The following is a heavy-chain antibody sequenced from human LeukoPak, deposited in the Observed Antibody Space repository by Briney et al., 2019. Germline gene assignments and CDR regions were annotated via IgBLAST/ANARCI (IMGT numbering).Heavy chain of an antibody. V-gene: IGHV4-4*07. J-gene: IGHJ4*02. CDR1: GGSISSYY. D-gene: IGHD5-12*01. CDR2: IYTSGST. CDR3: ALSGYDPSDDY. Sequence: PSETLSLTCTVSGGSISSYYWSWIRQPAGKGLEWIGRIYTSGSTNYNPSLKSRVTMSVDTSKNQFSPKLSSVTAADTAVYYCALSGYDPSDDYWGQGTLVTVSS.